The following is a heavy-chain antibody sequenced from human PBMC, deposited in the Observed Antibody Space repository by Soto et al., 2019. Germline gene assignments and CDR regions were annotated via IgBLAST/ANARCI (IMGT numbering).Heavy chain of an antibody. J-gene: IGHJ4*02. CDR3: APQTSDTGMPSGY. CDR1: GYTFTNYG. D-gene: IGHD5-18*01. V-gene: IGHV1-18*01. Sequence: QVQLVQSGAEVREPGASVKVSCKASGYTFTNYGVSWVRQAPGQGLEWMGWIGGYKGNTNYAQKLQGRVTLTTDTYTSTAYMELRSLIADDTAVYYCAPQTSDTGMPSGYWGQGTLVTVSS. CDR2: IGGYKGNT.